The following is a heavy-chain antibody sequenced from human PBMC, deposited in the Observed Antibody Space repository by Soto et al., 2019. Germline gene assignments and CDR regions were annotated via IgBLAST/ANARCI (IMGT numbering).Heavy chain of an antibody. Sequence: QVQLVESGGGLVKPGGSLRLSCAASGFTFSDYYMSWIRQAPGRGPEWLSYISSSGGAVYYADSVKGRFTISRENAKNSLYLQMNSLRAEDTAVYSCARDSAYFHRWGHGTLITVSS. CDR2: ISSSGGAV. CDR3: ARDSAYFHR. J-gene: IGHJ1*01. V-gene: IGHV3-11*01. CDR1: GFTFSDYY.